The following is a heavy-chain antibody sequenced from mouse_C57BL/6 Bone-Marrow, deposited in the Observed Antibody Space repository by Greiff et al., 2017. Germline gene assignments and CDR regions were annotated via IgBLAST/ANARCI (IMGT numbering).Heavy chain of an antibody. CDR1: GYTFTSYW. D-gene: IGHD1-1*01. CDR2: IHPNSGST. Sequence: QVQLQQPGAELVKPGASVKLSCKASGYTFTSYWMHWVKQRPGQGLEWIGMIHPNSGSTNYNEKFKSKATLTVDKSSSTAYMQLSSLTSEDSAVYYCARSDSSSSFAYWGQGTLVTVSA. CDR3: ARSDSSSSFAY. V-gene: IGHV1-64*01. J-gene: IGHJ3*01.